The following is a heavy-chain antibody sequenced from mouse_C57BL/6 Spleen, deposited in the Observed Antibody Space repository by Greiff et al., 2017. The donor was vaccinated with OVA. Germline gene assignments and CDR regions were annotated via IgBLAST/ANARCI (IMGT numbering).Heavy chain of an antibody. CDR2: ISYDGSN. V-gene: IGHV3-6*01. D-gene: IGHD2-12*01. J-gene: IGHJ3*01. Sequence: EVKVEESGPGLVKPSQSLSLTCSVTGYSITSGYYWNWIRQFPGNKLEWMGYISYDGSNNYNPSLKNRISITRDTSKNQFFLKLNSVTTEDTATYYCARGSYDGFAYWGQGTLVTVSA. CDR1: GYSITSGYY. CDR3: ARGSYDGFAY.